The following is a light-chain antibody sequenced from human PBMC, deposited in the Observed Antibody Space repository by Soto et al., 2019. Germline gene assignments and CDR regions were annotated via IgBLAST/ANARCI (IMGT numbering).Light chain of an antibody. J-gene: IGLJ1*01. Sequence: QSALTQPPSASGSPGQSVTISCTGTSSDVGGYNYVSWYQQHPGKAPNLMIYEVSKRPSGVPDRFSGSKSGNTASLTVSGLKAEDEADYYCSSYAGSNNYVFGTGTKLTVL. V-gene: IGLV2-8*01. CDR1: SSDVGGYNY. CDR3: SSYAGSNNYV. CDR2: EVS.